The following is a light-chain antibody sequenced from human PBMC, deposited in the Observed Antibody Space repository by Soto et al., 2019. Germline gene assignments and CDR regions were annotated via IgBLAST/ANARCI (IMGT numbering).Light chain of an antibody. V-gene: IGLV2-8*01. CDR2: EVS. Sequence: QTALTQPPSASGSPGQSVTISCTGTSSDVGGYDYVSWYQQHPGKGPKLMIYEVSKRPSGVPDRFSGSKSGNTASLTVSGLQAEDEADYYCISYAGSNNYYVFGTGTKLTVL. CDR3: ISYAGSNNYYV. CDR1: SSDVGGYDY. J-gene: IGLJ1*01.